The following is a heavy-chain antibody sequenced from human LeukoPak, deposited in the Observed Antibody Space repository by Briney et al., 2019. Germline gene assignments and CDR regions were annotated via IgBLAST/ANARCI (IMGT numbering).Heavy chain of an antibody. D-gene: IGHD3-10*02. CDR1: GFTFSSYS. CDR3: AELGITMIGGV. CDR2: ISSSSSYI. J-gene: IGHJ6*04. Sequence: GGSLRLSCAASGFTFSSYSMNWVRQAPGKGLEWVSSISSSSSYIYYADSVKGRFTISRDNAKKSVYLQMNSLRAEDTAVYYCAELGITMIGGVWGKGTTVTISS. V-gene: IGHV3-21*01.